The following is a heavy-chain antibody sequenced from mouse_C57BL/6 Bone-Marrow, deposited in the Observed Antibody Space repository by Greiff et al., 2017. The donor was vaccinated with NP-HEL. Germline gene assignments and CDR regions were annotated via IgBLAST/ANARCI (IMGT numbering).Heavy chain of an antibody. Sequence: DVQLQESGPVLVKPGASVKMSCKASGYTFTDYYMNWVKQSHGKSLEWIGVINPYNGGTSYNQKFKGKATLTVDKSSSTAYMELNSLTSEDSAVYYCARGDWYFDYWGQGTTLTVSS. D-gene: IGHD3-3*01. CDR1: GYTFTDYY. J-gene: IGHJ2*01. CDR3: ARGDWYFDY. V-gene: IGHV1-19*01. CDR2: INPYNGGT.